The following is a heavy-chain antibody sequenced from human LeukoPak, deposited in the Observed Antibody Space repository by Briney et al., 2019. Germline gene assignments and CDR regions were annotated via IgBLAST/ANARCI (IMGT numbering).Heavy chain of an antibody. CDR1: GESFDGFY. Sequence: SETLSLTCAVYGESFDGFYWSWIRQSPGKGLEWLGEVNYSGMSDYNPALESRIAISADASKRQFSLRLSSLTAADTAVYYCAIRLTTSRLATATTWFDPWGQGTLVSVSS. CDR2: VNYSGMS. CDR3: AIRLTTSRLATATTWFDP. J-gene: IGHJ5*02. D-gene: IGHD1-1*01. V-gene: IGHV4-34*01.